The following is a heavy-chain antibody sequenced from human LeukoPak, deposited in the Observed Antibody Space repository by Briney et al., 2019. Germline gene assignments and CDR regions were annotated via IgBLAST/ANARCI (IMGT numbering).Heavy chain of an antibody. CDR3: ARGATGPLDY. V-gene: IGHV3-74*01. CDR1: GFTFSSYW. CDR2: INSDGSGT. Sequence: GGSLRLSCAASGFTFSSYWMHWVRQVPGKGLVWVSRINSDGSGTSYADSVKGRFTLSRGNAKNTVYLQMNSLRAEDTAVYYCARGATGPLDYWGQGTLVTVSS. J-gene: IGHJ4*02. D-gene: IGHD5-24*01.